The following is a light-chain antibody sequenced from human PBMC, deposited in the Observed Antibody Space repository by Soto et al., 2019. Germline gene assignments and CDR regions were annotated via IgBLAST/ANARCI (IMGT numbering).Light chain of an antibody. CDR3: KQYGSSRGT. Sequence: EIVLTQSPGILSLSPGERASLSCGASQSISSSFLAWYQQKPGQAPRLLIYGASSRATGIQDRFSGSGSGTDFTLTIRRLEPEDFAVYYCKQYGSSRGTVGQGTKVDI. V-gene: IGKV3-20*01. CDR1: QSISSSF. CDR2: GAS. J-gene: IGKJ1*01.